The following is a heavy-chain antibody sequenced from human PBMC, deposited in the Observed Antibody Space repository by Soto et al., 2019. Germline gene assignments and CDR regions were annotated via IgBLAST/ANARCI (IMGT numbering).Heavy chain of an antibody. J-gene: IGHJ6*02. CDR1: GYTFTSYY. Sequence: ASVKVSCKASGYTFTSYYMHWVRQAPGQGLEWMGIINPSGGSTSYAQKFQGRVTMTRDTSTSTVYMELSSLRSEDTAVYYCARDRCTGLRTSCGIVHGYYGMDVWGQGTTVTVSS. CDR2: INPSGGST. D-gene: IGHD2-2*01. V-gene: IGHV1-46*01. CDR3: ARDRCTGLRTSCGIVHGYYGMDV.